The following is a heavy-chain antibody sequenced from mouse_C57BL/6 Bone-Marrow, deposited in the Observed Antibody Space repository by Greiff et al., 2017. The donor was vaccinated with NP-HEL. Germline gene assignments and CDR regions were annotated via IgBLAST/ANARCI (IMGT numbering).Heavy chain of an antibody. CDR1: GFTFSDFY. Sequence: EVQGVESGGGLVQSGRSLRLSCATSGFTFSDFYMEWVRQAPGKGLEWIAASRNKANDYTTEYSASVKGRFIVSRDTSQSILYLQMNALRAEDTAIYYCARDALNPYYAMDYWGQGTSVTVSS. J-gene: IGHJ4*01. CDR2: SRNKANDYTT. CDR3: ARDALNPYYAMDY. V-gene: IGHV7-1*01.